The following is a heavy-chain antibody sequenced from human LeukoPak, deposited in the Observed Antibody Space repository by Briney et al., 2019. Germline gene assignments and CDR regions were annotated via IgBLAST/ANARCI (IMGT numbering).Heavy chain of an antibody. D-gene: IGHD1-26*01. J-gene: IGHJ3*02. Sequence: SETLSLTCAVYGGSFRGYYWSWIRQSPGKGLAWIGYMYYSGGTNYNPSLKSRVTISVDTSKNQFSLKLTSVTAADTAVYYRARFRRYSWRPDVFDIWGQGKMVTVSS. V-gene: IGHV4-59*01. CDR2: MYYSGGT. CDR3: ARFRRYSWRPDVFDI. CDR1: GGSFRGYY.